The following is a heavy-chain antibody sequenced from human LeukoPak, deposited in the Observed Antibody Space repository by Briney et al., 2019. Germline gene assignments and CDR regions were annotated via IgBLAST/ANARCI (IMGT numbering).Heavy chain of an antibody. V-gene: IGHV4-59*08. J-gene: IGHJ4*02. D-gene: IGHD6-6*01. CDR2: IYHSGDT. Sequence: SETLSLTCTVSGGSISSSYWSWIRQPPGKGLEWIGYIYHSGDTNSNPSLKSRVTISMDTSKNQFSLKLSSVAAADTAIYYCARHNFARPFDYWGQGTLVTVSS. CDR1: GGSISSSY. CDR3: ARHNFARPFDY.